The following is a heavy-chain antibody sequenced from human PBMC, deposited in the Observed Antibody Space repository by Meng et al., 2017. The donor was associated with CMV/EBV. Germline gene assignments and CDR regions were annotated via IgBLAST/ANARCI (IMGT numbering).Heavy chain of an antibody. J-gene: IGHJ6*02. V-gene: IGHV3-11*01. CDR2: ISSSGSTI. Sequence: GGSLRLSCAASGFTFSDYYMSWIRQAPGKGLEWVSYISSSGSTIYYADSGKGRFTISRDNAKNSLYLQMNSLRAEDTAVYYCARDRAGAAGSTGYYGMDVWGQGTTVTVSS. CDR1: GFTFSDYY. CDR3: ARDRAGAAGSTGYYGMDV. D-gene: IGHD6-19*01.